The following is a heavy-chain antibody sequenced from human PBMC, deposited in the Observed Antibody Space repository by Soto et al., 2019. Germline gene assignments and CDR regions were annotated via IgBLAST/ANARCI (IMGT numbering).Heavy chain of an antibody. V-gene: IGHV1-8*01. CDR2: MNPNSGNT. CDR3: ARGKDYYYYVIDV. J-gene: IGHJ6*02. CDR1: GYTFTSYD. Sequence: GASVKVSCKASGYTFTSYDINWVRQATGQGLEWMGWMNPNSGNTNYAQKLQGRVTMTTDTSTSTAYMELRSLRSDDTAVYYCARGKDYYYYVIDVWGQGTTVTVSS.